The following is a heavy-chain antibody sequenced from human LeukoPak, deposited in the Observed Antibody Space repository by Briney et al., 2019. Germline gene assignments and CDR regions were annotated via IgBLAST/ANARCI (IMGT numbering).Heavy chain of an antibody. V-gene: IGHV1-69*02. CDR2: IIPILGIA. J-gene: IGHJ3*02. Sequence: ASVKVSCKASGDTFTSYTISWVRQAPGQGLDWMGRIIPILGIANYAQKFQGRVTITADKSKSTAYMELSSLRSEDTAVYYCASSAGTVSEAFDIWGQGTMVTVSS. CDR1: GDTFTSYT. D-gene: IGHD6-13*01. CDR3: ASSAGTVSEAFDI.